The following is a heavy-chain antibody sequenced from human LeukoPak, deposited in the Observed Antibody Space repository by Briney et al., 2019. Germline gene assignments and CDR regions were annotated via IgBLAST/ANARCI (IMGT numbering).Heavy chain of an antibody. CDR3: ARDPFGYCSSTSCSGGY. D-gene: IGHD2-2*01. CDR1: GFTFSSYA. J-gene: IGHJ4*02. V-gene: IGHV3-64*01. CDR2: ISSNGGST. Sequence: GGSLRLSCAASGFTFSSYAMSWVRQAPGKGLEYVSAISSNGGSTYYANSVKGRFTISRDNSKNTLYLQMGSLRAEDMAVYYCARDPFGYCSSTSCSGGYWGQGTLVTVSS.